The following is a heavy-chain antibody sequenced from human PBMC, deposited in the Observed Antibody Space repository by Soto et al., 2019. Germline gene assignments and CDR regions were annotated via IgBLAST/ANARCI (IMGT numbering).Heavy chain of an antibody. CDR1: GFTFSSYA. V-gene: IGHV3-33*08. CDR2: IWYDGNNK. Sequence: GGSLRLSCAASGFTFSSYAMSWVRQAPGKGLEWVAVIWYDGNNKYYADSVKGRFTISRDNSNNTLYVQMNSLRAEDTAVYYCARGLHSLFDYWGQGTLVTVSS. CDR3: ARGLHSLFDY. J-gene: IGHJ4*02. D-gene: IGHD2-21*01.